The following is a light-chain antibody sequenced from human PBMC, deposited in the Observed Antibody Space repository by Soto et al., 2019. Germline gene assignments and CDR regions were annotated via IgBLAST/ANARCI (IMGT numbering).Light chain of an antibody. V-gene: IGKV4-1*01. Sequence: IVMTQSPDSLAVSLGERATINCKSSQSLLYTSNNKNYLAWFQQKPGQPPRLLIYWASTWESGVPDRFSGSGSGTDFTLTISSLQSEDVAVYYCQQYYSNPELTFGGGTKVEIK. CDR1: QSLLYTSNNKNY. CDR3: QQYYSNPELT. J-gene: IGKJ4*01. CDR2: WAS.